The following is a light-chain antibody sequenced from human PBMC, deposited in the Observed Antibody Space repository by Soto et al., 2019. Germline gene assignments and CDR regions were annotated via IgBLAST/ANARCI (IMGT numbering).Light chain of an antibody. CDR2: QVS. J-gene: IGKJ1*01. CDR3: RQGNRWPWT. V-gene: IGKV2-30*01. CDR1: QGIVDTDGNTY. Sequence: DVVMTQSPLSLPVTLGQPASISCRSSQGIVDTDGNTYLNWFQQRPGQSARRLISQVSKRDSGVPGEFTGSGSATDMIRKSSRVEAEYFGVYYCRQGNRWPWTCGQGKKVEIK.